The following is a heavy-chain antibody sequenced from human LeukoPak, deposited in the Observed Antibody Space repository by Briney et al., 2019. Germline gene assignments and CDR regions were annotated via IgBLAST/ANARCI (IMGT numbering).Heavy chain of an antibody. CDR2: IDPSDSYT. J-gene: IGHJ4*02. D-gene: IGHD1-1*01. Sequence: GESLRISCKGSGYSFTSYWITWVRQMPGKGLEWMGRIDPSDSYTNYSPSFQGHVTISADKSISTAYLQWSSLKASDTAMYCCARYTTGAFDYWGQGTLVTVSS. CDR1: GYSFTSYW. V-gene: IGHV5-10-1*01. CDR3: ARYTTGAFDY.